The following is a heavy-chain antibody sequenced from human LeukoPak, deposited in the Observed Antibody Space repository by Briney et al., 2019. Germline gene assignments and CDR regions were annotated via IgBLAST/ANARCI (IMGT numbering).Heavy chain of an antibody. CDR2: ISSSSSYI. CDR3: VSAAFWSGYPFDY. V-gene: IGHV3-21*01. J-gene: IGHJ4*02. Sequence: PGGSLRLSCAASGFTFSSYSMNWVRQAPGKGLEWVSSISSSSSYIYYADSVKGRFTISRDNAKNSLYLQMNSLRAEDTAVYYCVSAAFWSGYPFDYWGQGTLVTVSS. D-gene: IGHD3-3*01. CDR1: GFTFSSYS.